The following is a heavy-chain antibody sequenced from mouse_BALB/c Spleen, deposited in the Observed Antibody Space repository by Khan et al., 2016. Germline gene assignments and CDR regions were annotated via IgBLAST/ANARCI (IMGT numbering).Heavy chain of an antibody. CDR2: ISYSGST. J-gene: IGHJ3*01. CDR3: ASNWDEEDY. D-gene: IGHD4-1*02. CDR1: GYSITSDYA. V-gene: IGHV3-2*02. Sequence: EVQLQESGPGLVKPSQSLSLTCTVPGYSITSDYAWNWIRQFPGNKLEWMGYISYSGSTSYNPSLKSRISITRDTSKNPFFLQLNSVTTEDTATYYCASNWDEEDYWGQGTLVTGSA.